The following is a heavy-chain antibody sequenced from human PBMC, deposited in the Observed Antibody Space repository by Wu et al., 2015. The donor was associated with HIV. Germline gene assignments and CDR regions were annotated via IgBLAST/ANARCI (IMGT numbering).Heavy chain of an antibody. D-gene: IGHD6-19*01. CDR2: IDAYNGDR. Sequence: DQLLQSGVEVKKPGDSVRVSCKTSGYSFVSFAINWVRKAPGQGLDWLGCIDAYNGDRNYTSGRVTMTTDTSTTTAYMELSSLRSEDTAVYYCARAYSSGWHDLFPHAFDVWGQGTMVTVSS. J-gene: IGHJ3*01. CDR1: GYSFVSFA. V-gene: IGHV1-18*01. CDR3: ARAYSSGWHDLFPHAFDV.